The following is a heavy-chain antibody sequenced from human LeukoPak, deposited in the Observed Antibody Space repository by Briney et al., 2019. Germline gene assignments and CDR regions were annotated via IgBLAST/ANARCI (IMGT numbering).Heavy chain of an antibody. D-gene: IGHD3-10*01. V-gene: IGHV3-23*01. CDR3: AKLPPSLLWFGELLIFDY. J-gene: IGHJ4*02. CDR1: GFTFSSYA. Sequence: GGSLRLSCAASGFTFSSYAMSWVRQAPGKGLEWASAISGSGGSTYYADSVKGRFTISRDNSKNTLYLQMNSLRAEDTAVYYCAKLPPSLLWFGELLIFDYWGQGTLVTVSS. CDR2: ISGSGGST.